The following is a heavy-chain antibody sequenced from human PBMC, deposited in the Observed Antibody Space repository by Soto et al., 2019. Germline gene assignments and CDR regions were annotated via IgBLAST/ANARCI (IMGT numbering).Heavy chain of an antibody. D-gene: IGHD2-21*01. CDR2: IGGRGDNT. CDR1: GLTFSNYA. J-gene: IGHJ4*02. V-gene: IGHV3-23*01. CDR3: AKDQVLWCVDY. Sequence: GGSLRLSCAASGLTFSNYAMSWVRQAPGKGLEWVSSIGGRGDNTYYADSVKGRFTISRDNSKNTLYLQMNSLRAEDTAVYYCAKDQVLWCVDYWGQGTLVTVSS.